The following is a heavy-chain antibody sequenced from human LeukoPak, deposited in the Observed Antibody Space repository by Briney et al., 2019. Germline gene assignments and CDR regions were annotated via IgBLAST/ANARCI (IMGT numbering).Heavy chain of an antibody. CDR1: GGSFSGYY. D-gene: IGHD3-16*02. CDR3: ARTDGDYVWGSYRYSYFDY. J-gene: IGHJ4*02. CDR2: INHSGST. V-gene: IGHV4-34*01. Sequence: PSETLSLTCAVYGGSFSGYYWSWIRQPPGKGLEWIGEINHSGSTNYNPSLKSRVTISVDTSKNQFSLKLSSVIAADTAVYYCARTDGDYVWGSYRYSYFDYWGQGTLVTVSS.